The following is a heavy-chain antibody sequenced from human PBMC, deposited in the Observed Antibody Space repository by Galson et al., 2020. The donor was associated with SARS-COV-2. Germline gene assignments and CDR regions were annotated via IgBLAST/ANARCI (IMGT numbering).Heavy chain of an antibody. CDR1: GFSLSTSGVG. CDR2: IYWNDDK. CDR3: AHPAGGYQLLSRQWLVPWFDP. V-gene: IGHV2-5*01. Sequence: ESGPTLVKPTQTLTLTCTFSGFSLSTSGVGVGWIRQPPGKALEWLALIYWNDDKRYSPSLKSRLTITKDTSKNQVVLTMTNMDPVDTATYYWAHPAGGYQLLSRQWLVPWFDPWGQGTLVTVSS. D-gene: IGHD6-19*01. J-gene: IGHJ5*02.